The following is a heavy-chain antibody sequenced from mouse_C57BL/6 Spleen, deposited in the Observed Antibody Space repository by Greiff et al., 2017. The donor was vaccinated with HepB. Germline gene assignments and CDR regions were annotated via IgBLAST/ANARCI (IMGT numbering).Heavy chain of an antibody. CDR3: ARATVVATGNFFFGY. D-gene: IGHD1-1*01. V-gene: IGHV1-64*01. J-gene: IGHJ2*01. Sequence: VQLQQPGAELVKPGASVKLSCKASGYTFTSYWMHWVKQRPGQGLEWIGMIHPNSGSTNYNEKFKSKATLTVDKSSSTAYMQLSSLTSEDSAVYYCARATVVATGNFFFGYWGQGTTLTVAS. CDR1: GYTFTSYW. CDR2: IHPNSGST.